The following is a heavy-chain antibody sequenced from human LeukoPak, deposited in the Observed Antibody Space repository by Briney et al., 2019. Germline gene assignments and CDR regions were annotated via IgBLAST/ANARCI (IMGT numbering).Heavy chain of an antibody. Sequence: KPSETLSLTCVVYGGSLSDYYWSWIRQPPGKGLEWIGKIDHSGSTTYNPSLKSRVTISVDTSKNQFSLNVSSVTAADTAVYYCARRERYSSGCDDWGRGTLVTVSS. J-gene: IGHJ4*02. CDR3: ARRERYSSGCDD. V-gene: IGHV4-34*01. D-gene: IGHD6-19*01. CDR1: GGSLSDYY. CDR2: IDHSGST.